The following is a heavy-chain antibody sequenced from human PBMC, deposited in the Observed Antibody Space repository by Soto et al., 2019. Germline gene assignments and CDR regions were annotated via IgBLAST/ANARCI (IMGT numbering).Heavy chain of an antibody. D-gene: IGHD6-13*01. J-gene: IGHJ6*02. V-gene: IGHV4-59*01. CDR1: GGSISSYY. Sequence: SETLSLTCTVSGGSISSYYWSWIRQPPGKGLEWIGYIYYSGSTNYNPSLKSRVTISVDTSKNQFSLKLSSVTAADTAVYYCRRSSRHSTDVWGQGTTVTVSS. CDR2: IYYSGST. CDR3: RRSSRHSTDV.